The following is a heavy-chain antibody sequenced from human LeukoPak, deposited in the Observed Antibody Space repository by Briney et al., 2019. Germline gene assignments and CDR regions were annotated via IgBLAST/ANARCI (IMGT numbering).Heavy chain of an antibody. J-gene: IGHJ4*02. CDR2: IGIDSGNT. D-gene: IGHD5-24*01. V-gene: IGHV3-11*06. CDR1: GFTVSSNY. CDR3: ARDYKYAFDN. Sequence: PGGSLRLSCAASGFTVSSNYMSWVRQAPGKGLEWISYIGIDSGNTNYADSVKGRFTISGDKAKNSLYLQMSSLRVEDTAVYYCARDYKYAFDNWGQGTLVTVSS.